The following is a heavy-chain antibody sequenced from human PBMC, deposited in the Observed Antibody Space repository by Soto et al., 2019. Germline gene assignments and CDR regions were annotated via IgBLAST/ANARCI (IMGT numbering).Heavy chain of an antibody. CDR1: GGSISSGGYY. CDR3: ARGPTGDWFDP. V-gene: IGHV4-31*03. D-gene: IGHD1-1*01. Sequence: SETLSLTCTVSGGSISSGGYYWSWIRQHPGKGLEWIGYIYYSGSTYYNPSLKSRVTISVDTSKNQLSLKLSSVTAADTTVYYCARGPTGDWFDPWGQGTLVTVSS. CDR2: IYYSGST. J-gene: IGHJ5*02.